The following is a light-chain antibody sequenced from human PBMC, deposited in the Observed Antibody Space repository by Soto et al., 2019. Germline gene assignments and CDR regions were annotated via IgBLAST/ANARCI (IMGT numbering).Light chain of an antibody. CDR2: GAS. V-gene: IGKV3-20*01. CDR3: HQYGSSPYT. Sequence: EIVLTQSPGTLSLSPGERATLSCRASESVNSNYLAWYQQRPAQAPRLLIYGASSRATGIPDRFTGSGSGKDFILTVSRLEPEDFAVYYCHQYGSSPYTFGQGTKLEIK. CDR1: ESVNSNY. J-gene: IGKJ2*01.